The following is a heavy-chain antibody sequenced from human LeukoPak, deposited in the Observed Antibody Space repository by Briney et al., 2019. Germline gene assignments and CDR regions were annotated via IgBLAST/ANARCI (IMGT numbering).Heavy chain of an antibody. J-gene: IGHJ6*02. CDR1: GFTFSTYS. CDR3: ARDSSDSNTWGYFYYGMDV. D-gene: IGHD6-13*01. V-gene: IGHV3-21*01. CDR2: ISRTTSYI. Sequence: GGSLRLSCAASGFTFSTYSMNWVRQAPGRGLEWVSSISRTTSYIYYADSVRGRFTISRDNAKNSLYLQMNSLRAEDTAVYFCARDSSDSNTWGYFYYGMDVWGQGTTVTVSS.